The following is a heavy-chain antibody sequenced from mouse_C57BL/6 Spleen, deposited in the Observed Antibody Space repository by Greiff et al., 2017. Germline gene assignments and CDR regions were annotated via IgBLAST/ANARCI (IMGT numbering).Heavy chain of an antibody. CDR1: GYTFTDYE. CDR3: TKGAAYYSNYSTCYDAIDY. CDR2: IDPETGGT. V-gene: IGHV1-15*01. Sequence: VQLQQSGAELVRPGASVTLSCKASGYTFTDYEMHWVKQTPVHGLEWIGAIDPETGGTAYNQKFKGKAILTADKSSSTAYMELSSLTSEDSAVYYCTKGAAYYSNYSTCYDAIDYWGQGTSVTVSS. J-gene: IGHJ4*01. D-gene: IGHD2-5*01.